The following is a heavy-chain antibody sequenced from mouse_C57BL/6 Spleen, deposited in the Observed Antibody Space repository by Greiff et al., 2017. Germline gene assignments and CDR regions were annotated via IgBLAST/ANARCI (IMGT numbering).Heavy chain of an antibody. CDR1: GYSFTDYN. J-gene: IGHJ2*01. D-gene: IGHD2-4*01. V-gene: IGHV1-39*01. CDR3: ARRPYYDYGTYFDY. CDR2: INPNYGTT. Sequence: EVKLMESGPELVKPGASVKISCKASGYSFTDYNMNWVKQSNGKSLEWIGVINPNYGTTSYNQKFKGKATLTVDQSSSTAYMQLNSLTSEDSAVYYCARRPYYDYGTYFDYWGQGTTLTVSS.